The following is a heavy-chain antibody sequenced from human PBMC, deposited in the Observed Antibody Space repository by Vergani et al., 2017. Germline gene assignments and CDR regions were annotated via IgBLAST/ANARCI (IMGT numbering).Heavy chain of an antibody. D-gene: IGHD3-22*01. V-gene: IGHV1-69*08. Sequence: QVQLEQSGAEVKKPGSSVTVSCRASGGPFGSHTLSWARQAPGQRLEWMGRVIPHMEITTLAQNLQGRVNITADKSTETADMVLSNLRPEDTAVYYCARDGNCYGSTGSGSGCSVGWGQGTLVTVSS. J-gene: IGHJ4*02. CDR1: GGPFGSHT. CDR3: ARDGNCYGSTGSGSGCSVG. CDR2: VIPHMEIT.